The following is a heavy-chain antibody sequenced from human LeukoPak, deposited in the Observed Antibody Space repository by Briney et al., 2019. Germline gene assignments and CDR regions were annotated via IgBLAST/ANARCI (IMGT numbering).Heavy chain of an antibody. CDR3: AITAVDTVLGYADY. CDR1: GGTFSSYA. Sequence: SVKVSCKASGGTFSSYAISWVRQAPGQGLEWMGGIIPIFGTANYAQKFQGRVTITADESTSTAYMELSSLRSEDTAVYYCAITAVDTVLGYADYWGQGTLVTVPS. V-gene: IGHV1-69*01. D-gene: IGHD5-18*01. CDR2: IIPIFGTA. J-gene: IGHJ4*02.